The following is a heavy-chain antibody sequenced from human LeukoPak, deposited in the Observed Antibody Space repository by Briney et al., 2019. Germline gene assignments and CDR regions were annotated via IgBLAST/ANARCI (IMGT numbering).Heavy chain of an antibody. J-gene: IGHJ6*03. V-gene: IGHV3-23*01. CDR2: ISGSGGST. Sequence: GGSLRLSCAASGFTFSSYSMNWVRQAPGKGLEWVSAISGSGGSTYYADSVKGRFTISRDNSKNTLYLQMNSLRAEDTAVYYCAKAEAGTIGYYYYYYMDVWGKGTTVTISS. D-gene: IGHD6-13*01. CDR3: AKAEAGTIGYYYYYYMDV. CDR1: GFTFSSYS.